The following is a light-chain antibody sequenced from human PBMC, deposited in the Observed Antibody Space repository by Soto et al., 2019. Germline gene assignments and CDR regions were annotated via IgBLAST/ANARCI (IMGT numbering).Light chain of an antibody. V-gene: IGKV3-20*01. CDR2: GAS. J-gene: IGKJ1*01. CDR3: QQYGSSGT. CDR1: QSVSNNY. Sequence: EIVLTQSAGTLSLSPGERATPSCGASQSVSNNYLAWYQQPPGQAPRLLIYGASNRATGIPDRFSGSGSGTDFTLTISRLEPEDFAVYYCQQYGSSGTFGQGTKVDIK.